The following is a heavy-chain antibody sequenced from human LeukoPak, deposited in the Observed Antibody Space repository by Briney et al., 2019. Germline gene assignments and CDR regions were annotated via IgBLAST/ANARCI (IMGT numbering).Heavy chain of an antibody. CDR3: ASAHMKLVTIG. J-gene: IGHJ4*02. CDR1: GYTFTAYY. V-gene: IGHV1-2*02. Sequence: GASVKVSCKTSGYTFTAYYINWVRQAPGQGLEWLGWINPSSGDTNYAQNFQGRVTMTGDTSINTAYMELSSLTSDDTAVYYCASAHMKLVTIGWGQGTLVTVSS. D-gene: IGHD6-13*01. CDR2: INPSSGDT.